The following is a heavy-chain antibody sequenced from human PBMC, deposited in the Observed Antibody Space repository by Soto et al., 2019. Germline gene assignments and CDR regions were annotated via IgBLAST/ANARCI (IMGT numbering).Heavy chain of an antibody. Sequence: SLRLSCAASGFTFSGNWMAWVRQAPGKGLEWVANIKKDGSDKNYVDSVKGRFTISRDNAKNSLYLQMNSLRAEDTAVYFCARDLGYCSGTICYTFFDYWGQGAQVTV. J-gene: IGHJ4*02. D-gene: IGHD2-2*03. CDR3: ARDLGYCSGTICYTFFDY. CDR2: IKKDGSDK. CDR1: GFTFSGNW. V-gene: IGHV3-7*01.